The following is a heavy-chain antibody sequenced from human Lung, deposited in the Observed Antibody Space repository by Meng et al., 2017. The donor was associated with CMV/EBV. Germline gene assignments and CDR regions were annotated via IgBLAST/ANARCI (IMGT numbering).Heavy chain of an antibody. D-gene: IGHD3-3*01. V-gene: IGHV3-30*01. Sequence: GESLKISCVASGFSFSTYALHWVRQAPDKGLEWVAVISFDGTNKYYGDSVKGRFTVSRDNSQNTLYLQMNSLRTEDTAMYYCARGSKIYFGSEWYGPFGRHFYGLGVWGQGXTVTVSS. CDR3: ARGSKIYFGSEWYGPFGRHFYGLGV. CDR1: GFSFSTYA. J-gene: IGHJ6*02. CDR2: ISFDGTNK.